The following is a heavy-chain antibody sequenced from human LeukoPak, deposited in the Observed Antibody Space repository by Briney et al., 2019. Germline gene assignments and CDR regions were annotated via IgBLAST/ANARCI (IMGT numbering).Heavy chain of an antibody. V-gene: IGHV4-38-2*01. J-gene: IGHJ5*02. Sequence: SETLSLTCAGSDFSISSGFYWGWIRQSPGKGPEWIGSISYTGDTYYNPSLKSRLTLSLDTSNKQFSMKLTSVTAADTAVYYCARDASTGWFSSWFDPWGQGTLVIVSS. CDR1: DFSISSGFY. D-gene: IGHD6-19*01. CDR2: ISYTGDT. CDR3: ARDASTGWFSSWFDP.